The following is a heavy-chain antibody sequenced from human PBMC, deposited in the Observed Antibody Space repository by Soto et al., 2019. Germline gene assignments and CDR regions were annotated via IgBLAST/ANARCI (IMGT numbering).Heavy chain of an antibody. CDR2: INPSGGST. Sequence: ASVKVSSKASGYTFTSYYMHWVRQPPGQGLEWMGIINPSGGSTSYAQKFQGRVTMTRDTSTSTVYMELSSLRSEDTAVYYCARRNSGYDYYYYGMDVWGQGTTVTVSS. V-gene: IGHV1-46*01. J-gene: IGHJ6*02. D-gene: IGHD5-12*01. CDR3: ARRNSGYDYYYYGMDV. CDR1: GYTFTSYY.